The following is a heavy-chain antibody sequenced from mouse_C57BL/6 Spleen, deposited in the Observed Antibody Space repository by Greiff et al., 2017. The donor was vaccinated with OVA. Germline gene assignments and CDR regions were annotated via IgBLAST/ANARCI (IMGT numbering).Heavy chain of an antibody. CDR3: ANSGDYNYDGGLAY. V-gene: IGHV1-72*01. CDR2: IDPNSGGT. D-gene: IGHD2-12*01. J-gene: IGHJ3*01. Sequence: QVQLQQPGAELVKPGASVKLSCKASGYTFTSYWMHWVKQRPGRGLEWIGRIDPNSGGTKYNEKFKSKATLTVDKASSTAYMQLSSLTSEDTAVYSVANSGDYNYDGGLAYWGQGALVTVSA. CDR1: GYTFTSYW.